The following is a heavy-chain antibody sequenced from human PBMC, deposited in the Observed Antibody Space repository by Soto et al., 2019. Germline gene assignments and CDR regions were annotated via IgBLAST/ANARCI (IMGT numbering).Heavy chain of an antibody. J-gene: IGHJ3*02. CDR2: IIPIFGTA. CDR3: ARVRGDINDDAFDI. D-gene: IGHD3-10*01. V-gene: IGHV1-69*05. Sequence: QVQLVQSGAEVKKPGSSVKVSCKASGGTFSSYAISWVRRAPGQGLEWMGGIIPIFGTANYAQKFQGRVTITTDESTSTAYMELSSLRTEDKAVYYCARVRGDINDDAFDIWGQGTMVTVSS. CDR1: GGTFSSYA.